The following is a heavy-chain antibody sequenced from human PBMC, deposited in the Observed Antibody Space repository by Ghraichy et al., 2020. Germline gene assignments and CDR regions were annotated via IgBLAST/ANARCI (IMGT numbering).Heavy chain of an antibody. CDR1: GFTFSDYD. Sequence: GGSLRLSCAASGFTFSDYDMSWVRQGPGKGLEWVSYIGRSGETIYYTDSVKGRFTISRDNAKNSLYLQMNSLRPDDTAVYYCARYGGSGWSLDFWGQGTLVTVSS. J-gene: IGHJ4*02. V-gene: IGHV3-11*01. CDR3: ARYGGSGWSLDF. D-gene: IGHD6-19*01. CDR2: IGRSGETI.